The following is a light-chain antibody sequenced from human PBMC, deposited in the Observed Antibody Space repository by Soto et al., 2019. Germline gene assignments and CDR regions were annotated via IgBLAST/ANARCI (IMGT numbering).Light chain of an antibody. CDR2: AAS. J-gene: IGKJ1*01. Sequence: DIEMAQSPASLCASVVDIVTITCRASQSISIYLNWYQQKPGKAPKVLIYAASSLQSGVPPRFSGSGSGTDFTLTISSLQPEDFATYFCQQSYNIPRATFGQGTKVDIK. CDR3: QQSYNIPRAT. CDR1: QSISIY. V-gene: IGKV1-39*01.